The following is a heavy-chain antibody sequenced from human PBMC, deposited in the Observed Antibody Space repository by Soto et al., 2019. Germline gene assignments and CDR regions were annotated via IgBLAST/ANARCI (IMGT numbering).Heavy chain of an antibody. CDR3: ARDSSPIEYSSSHGMDV. V-gene: IGHV3-53*01. Sequence: VQLVESGGGLIQPGGSLRLSCAASGFTVSSNYMSWVRQAPGKGLEWVSVIYSGGSTYYADSVKGRFTISRDNSKNTLYLQMNSLRAEDTAVYYCARDSSPIEYSSSHGMDVWGQGTTVTVSS. D-gene: IGHD6-6*01. J-gene: IGHJ6*02. CDR1: GFTVSSNY. CDR2: IYSGGST.